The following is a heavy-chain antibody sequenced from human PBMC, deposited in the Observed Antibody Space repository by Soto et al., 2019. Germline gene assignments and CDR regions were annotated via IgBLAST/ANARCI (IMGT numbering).Heavy chain of an antibody. CDR2: IYYSGST. V-gene: IGHV4-30-4*01. J-gene: IGHJ4*02. Sequence: QVQLQESGPGLVKPSQTLSLTCTVSGGSISSGDYYWSWIRQPPGKGPEWIGYIYYSGSTYYNPSLKSRVTISVDTSKNQFSLKLSSVTAADTAVYYCARGSNNAIFGVVKVFDYWGQGTLVTVSS. D-gene: IGHD3-3*01. CDR1: GGSISSGDYY. CDR3: ARGSNNAIFGVVKVFDY.